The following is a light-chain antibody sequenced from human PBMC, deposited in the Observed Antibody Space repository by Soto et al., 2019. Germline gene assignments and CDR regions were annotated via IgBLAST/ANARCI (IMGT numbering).Light chain of an antibody. CDR1: QGIRNN. CDR3: LQHETYPRT. CDR2: GTS. J-gene: IGKJ1*01. V-gene: IGKV1-17*01. Sequence: DIQMTQSPSSLVASVGDRVSITCRASQGIRNNLGWYQQRPGKAPKRLIYGTSNLQTGVPSRYRGSGYGTDFTLTISSLQPEDFETYYCLQHETYPRTFGQGTKVDIK.